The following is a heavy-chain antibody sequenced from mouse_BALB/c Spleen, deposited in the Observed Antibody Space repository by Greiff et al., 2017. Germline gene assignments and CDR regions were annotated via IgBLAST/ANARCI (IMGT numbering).Heavy chain of an antibody. CDR1: GFNIKDYY. J-gene: IGHJ2*01. D-gene: IGHD1-1*01. CDR2: IDPENGDT. CDR3: NALITTGADY. V-gene: IGHV14-4*02. Sequence: EVQLQQSGAELVRSGASVKLSCTASGFNIKDYYMHWVKQRPEQGLEWIGWIDPENGDTEYAPKFQGKATMTADTSSNTAYLQLSSLTSEDTAVYYCNALITTGADYWGQGTTLTVSS.